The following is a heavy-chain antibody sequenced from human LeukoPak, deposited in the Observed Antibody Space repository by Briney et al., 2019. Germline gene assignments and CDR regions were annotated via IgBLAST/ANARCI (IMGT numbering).Heavy chain of an antibody. CDR3: ARDLPEYSDY. D-gene: IGHD6-6*01. CDR2: IKQDGSRK. J-gene: IGHJ4*02. V-gene: IGHV3-7*01. CDR1: GFTLSTYW. Sequence: GGSLRLSCAASGFTLSTYWMSWVRQAPGKGLEWVANIKQDGSRKYYVDSVKGRFTISRDNAKNSLSLQMHSLRAEDTAVYYCARDLPEYSDYWGQGTLVTVSS.